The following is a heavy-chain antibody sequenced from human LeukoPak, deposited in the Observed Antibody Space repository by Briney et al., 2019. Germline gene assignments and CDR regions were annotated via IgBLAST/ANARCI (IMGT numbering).Heavy chain of an antibody. CDR1: GYTFTSNY. Sequence: ASVKVSCKASGYTFTSNYIHWVRQAPGQGLEWMGMIYPRDGSTNYAQKFQGRVTITADESTSTAYMELSSLRSEDTAVYYCARGPPNWGYDYWGPGTLVTVSS. CDR3: ARGPPNWGYDY. D-gene: IGHD7-27*01. CDR2: IYPRDGST. V-gene: IGHV1-46*01. J-gene: IGHJ4*02.